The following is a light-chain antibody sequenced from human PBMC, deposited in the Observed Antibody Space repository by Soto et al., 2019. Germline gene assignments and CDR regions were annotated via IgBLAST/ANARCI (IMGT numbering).Light chain of an antibody. Sequence: QSALTQPASVSGSPGQSITISCTGTSSDVGGYNYVSWYQQYPGKAPKLMIYDVSNRPSGVSDRFSGSKSGNTASLTLSGHQAEDEADYYCSSYTSSSSVVFGGGTKLTVL. CDR2: DVS. CDR3: SSYTSSSSVV. V-gene: IGLV2-14*01. CDR1: SSDVGGYNY. J-gene: IGLJ2*01.